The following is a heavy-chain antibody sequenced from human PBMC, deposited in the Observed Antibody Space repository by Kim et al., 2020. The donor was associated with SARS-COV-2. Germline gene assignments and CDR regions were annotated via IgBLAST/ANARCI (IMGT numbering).Heavy chain of an antibody. J-gene: IGHJ3*02. D-gene: IGHD5-18*01. CDR3: ARAVDTATDAFDI. V-gene: IGHV3-13*01. Sequence: YAGSCEGRFTISRENADNSLYLQMNNLRAGDTAVYFCARAVDTATDAFDIWGQGTMVTVSS.